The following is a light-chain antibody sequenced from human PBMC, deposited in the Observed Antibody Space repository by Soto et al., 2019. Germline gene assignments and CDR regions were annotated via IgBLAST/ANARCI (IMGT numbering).Light chain of an antibody. CDR3: QQSDISRLYT. CDR1: QSVSSSS. Sequence: EIVLTQSPGTLSLSPGERTTLSCRASQSVSSSSFTWYQQKPGQAPRLLIYGASTRATGIPDRFSGSGAGTDFSLTSSGLEPEDFAVYYCQQSDISRLYTFGQGTKVEIK. V-gene: IGKV3-20*01. CDR2: GAS. J-gene: IGKJ2*01.